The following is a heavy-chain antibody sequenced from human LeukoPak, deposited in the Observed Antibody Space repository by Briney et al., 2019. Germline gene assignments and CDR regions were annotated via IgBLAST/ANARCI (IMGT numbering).Heavy chain of an antibody. J-gene: IGHJ4*02. D-gene: IGHD3-22*01. Sequence: GGSLRLSCAVSGFTVSSNYMSWVRQAPGKGLEWVSVIYSGGSTYYADSVKGRFTISRDNSKNTLYLQMNSLRAEDTAVYYCYSMIVVEIRVINDYWGQGALVTVSS. CDR2: IYSGGST. V-gene: IGHV3-66*01. CDR1: GFTVSSNY. CDR3: YSMIVVEIRVINDY.